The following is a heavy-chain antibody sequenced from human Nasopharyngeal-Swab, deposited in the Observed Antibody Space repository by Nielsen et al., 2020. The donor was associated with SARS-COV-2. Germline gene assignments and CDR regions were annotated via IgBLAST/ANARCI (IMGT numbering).Heavy chain of an antibody. CDR3: ARGIVGATDWGGWFDP. Sequence: RQAPGKGLEWIGYIYYSGSTNDNPSLKSRVTISVDTSKNQFSLKLSPVTAADTAVYYCARGIVGATDWGGWFDPWGQGTLVTVSS. V-gene: IGHV4-59*01. CDR2: IYYSGST. J-gene: IGHJ5*02. D-gene: IGHD1-26*01.